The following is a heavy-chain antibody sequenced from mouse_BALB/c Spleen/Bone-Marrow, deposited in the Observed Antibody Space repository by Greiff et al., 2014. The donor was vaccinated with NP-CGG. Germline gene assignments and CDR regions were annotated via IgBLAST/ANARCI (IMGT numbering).Heavy chain of an antibody. J-gene: IGHJ2*01. D-gene: IGHD2-3*01. Sequence: VQVVESGAEPMKPGASVKISCKATGYTFSSYWIEWVKQRPGHGLEWIGEILPGSGSTNYNEKFKGKATFTADTSSNTAYMQLSSLTSEDSAVYYCARLDGYFDYWGQGTTLTVSS. CDR1: GYTFSSYW. CDR3: ARLDGYFDY. V-gene: IGHV1-9*01. CDR2: ILPGSGST.